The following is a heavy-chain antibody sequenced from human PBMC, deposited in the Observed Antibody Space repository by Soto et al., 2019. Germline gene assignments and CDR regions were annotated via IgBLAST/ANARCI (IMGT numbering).Heavy chain of an antibody. D-gene: IGHD3-22*01. V-gene: IGHV4-59*01. CDR3: ARGYYDSNGQSNTFDI. Sequence: PSETLSLTCTVSGASISSSYWSWLRQSPGKGLEWIGHVHHSGNTNYNPSLKSRVTMSVDTSRNQFSVKLRSVTTADTAVYYCARGYYDSNGQSNTFDIWRQGTMVTVSS. CDR2: VHHSGNT. CDR1: GASISSSY. J-gene: IGHJ3*02.